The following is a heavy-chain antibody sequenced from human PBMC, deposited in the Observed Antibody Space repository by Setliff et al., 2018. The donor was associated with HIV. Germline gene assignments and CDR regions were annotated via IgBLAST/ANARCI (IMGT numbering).Heavy chain of an antibody. CDR2: INPNSGGT. CDR3: ATAGEMATIGYSYYYMGV. J-gene: IGHJ6*03. V-gene: IGHV1-2*02. Sequence: GASVKVSCKTSGYTFDAKYIHWARQAPGQGLEWMGWINPNSGGTNYARKFQGRVTITADESRTTAYLDLNSLRSEDTAVYYCATAGEMATIGYSYYYMGVWGKGTTVTVSS. D-gene: IGHD3-10*01. CDR1: GYTFDAKY.